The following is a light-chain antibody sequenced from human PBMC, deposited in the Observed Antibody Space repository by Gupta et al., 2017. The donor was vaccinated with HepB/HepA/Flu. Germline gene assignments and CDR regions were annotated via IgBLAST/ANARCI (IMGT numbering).Light chain of an antibody. CDR3: QQYSSTPLT. J-gene: IGKJ4*01. CDR2: WAS. V-gene: IGKV4-1*01. Sequence: DIVMTQSPDSLAVSLGERATNNCKSSQSVLYSSNNKNYLAWYQQKPGQPPKLLLYWASTRESGVPDRFSGRGSGTDFTLTISSLQAEYVAVYYCQQYSSTPLTFGGGTKVEIK. CDR1: QSVLYSSNNKNY.